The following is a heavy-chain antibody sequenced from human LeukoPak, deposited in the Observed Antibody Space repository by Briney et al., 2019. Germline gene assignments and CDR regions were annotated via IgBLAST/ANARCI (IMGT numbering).Heavy chain of an antibody. V-gene: IGHV4-34*01. D-gene: IGHD5-18*01. CDR2: INHSGST. CDR3: ARRAGYSYGKYSSKNDY. Sequence: PSETPSLTCAVYGGSFSGYYWSWIRQPPGKGLEWIGEINHSGSTNYNPSLKSRVTIPVDTSKNQFSLKLSSVTAADTAVYYCARRAGYSYGKYSSKNDYWGQGTLVTVSS. J-gene: IGHJ4*02. CDR1: GGSFSGYY.